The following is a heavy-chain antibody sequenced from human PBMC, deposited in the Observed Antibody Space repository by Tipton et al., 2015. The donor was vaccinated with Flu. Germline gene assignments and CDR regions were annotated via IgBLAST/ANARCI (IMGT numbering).Heavy chain of an antibody. CDR2: INQDGSQK. CDR3: VRAIYNSDNY. V-gene: IGHV3-7*01. Sequence: GSLRLSCSASGFTLSNYWMTWVRRPPGRGLEWVANINQDGSQKHYVDSVKGRFTISRDNPVNSMYLQMHSLRAEDTAVYYCVRAIYNSDNYSGQGTLVTVSS. D-gene: IGHD1-14*01. CDR1: GFTLSNYW. J-gene: IGHJ4*02.